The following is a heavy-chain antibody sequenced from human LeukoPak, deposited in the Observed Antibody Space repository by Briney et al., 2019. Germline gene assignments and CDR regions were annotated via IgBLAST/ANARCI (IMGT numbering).Heavy chain of an antibody. D-gene: IGHD2-15*01. CDR2: IGPYNGAT. CDR1: GYTFTTYG. J-gene: IGHJ6*02. V-gene: IGHV1-18*01. CDR3: ARKNFFCGDVSGGVRCHSGGAYGMDV. Sequence: GASVKVSYKASGYTFTTYGITWVRQAPGQGLEWVGWIGPYNGATSYARHLQGRVTLTADTSTSTAYMDLTSLESGDTAVYYCARKNFFCGDVSGGVRCHSGGAYGMDVWGQGTAVTVSS.